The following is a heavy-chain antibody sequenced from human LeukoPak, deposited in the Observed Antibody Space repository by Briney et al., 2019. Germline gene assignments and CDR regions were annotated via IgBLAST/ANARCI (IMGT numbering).Heavy chain of an antibody. D-gene: IGHD6-13*01. V-gene: IGHV3-23*01. J-gene: IGHJ4*02. CDR1: GFTFSSYA. CDR2: ISGSGGST. CDR3: AKDLDGPIAGFDY. Sequence: GGSLRLSCAASGFTFSSYAMSWVRQAPGKGLEWVSAISGSGGSTYYADSVKGRFTISRDNSKNTLYLQMNSLRAEDTAAYYCAKDLDGPIAGFDYWGQGTLVTVSS.